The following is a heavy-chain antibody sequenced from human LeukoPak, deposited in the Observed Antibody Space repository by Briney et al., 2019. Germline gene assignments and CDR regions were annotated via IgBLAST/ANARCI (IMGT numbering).Heavy chain of an antibody. V-gene: IGHV3-23*01. J-gene: IGHJ5*02. CDR3: AKGGLSDGYNYAS. CDR2: ISDTGRLS. D-gene: IGHD5-24*01. CDR1: GFTFSSSA. Sequence: GGSLRLSCAASGFTFSSSAMSWVRQAPGKGLEWVAAISDTGRLSYCADSVNGRFTISRDNSKNTLSLQMNSLRAADTAVYYCAKGGLSDGYNYASWGQGTLITVSS.